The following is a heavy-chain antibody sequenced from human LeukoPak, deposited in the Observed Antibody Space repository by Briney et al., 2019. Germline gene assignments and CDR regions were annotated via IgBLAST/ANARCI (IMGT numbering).Heavy chain of an antibody. CDR1: GFSLRAYD. CDR2: INGGGDIM. V-gene: IGHV3-23*01. J-gene: IGHJ3*02. D-gene: IGHD3-10*01. Sequence: GGSLRLSCAASGFSLRAYDLIWVPQAPGKGLDWVSIINGGGDIMMYEDSVKGRFTISRDNSKNTFYLQMNSLRVEDTAVYYCAMRDRGYGLDIWGQGTMVTVSS. CDR3: AMRDRGYGLDI.